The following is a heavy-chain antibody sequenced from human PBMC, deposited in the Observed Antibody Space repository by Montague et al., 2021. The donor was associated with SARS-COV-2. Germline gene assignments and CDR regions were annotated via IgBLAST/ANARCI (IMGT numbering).Heavy chain of an antibody. V-gene: IGHV4-39*01. J-gene: IGHJ4*02. Sequence: SETLSLTCTVSGGSISSSSYHWAWIRQPPGKGLEWIGSIYYRGSTYYNPSLKSRAFISVDTSKNQLSLTLTSVTAADTAVYYCATQEDPSGWIPGPFDFWGQGTLLSVSS. D-gene: IGHD6-19*01. CDR3: ATQEDPSGWIPGPFDF. CDR1: GGSISSSSYH. CDR2: IYYRGST.